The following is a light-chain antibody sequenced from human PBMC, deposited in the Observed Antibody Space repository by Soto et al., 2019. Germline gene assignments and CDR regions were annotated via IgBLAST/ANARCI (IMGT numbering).Light chain of an antibody. V-gene: IGKV3-20*01. Sequence: EIVLTQSPDTLSLSPWERATLSCRASQTVSSNYLAWCQQRPGQAPRLLIYGASTRAAGIPDRFSGSGSGTDFTLTISRLETEDFAVFYCQQYGTSEIIFGQGTRLEIK. CDR1: QTVSSNY. CDR2: GAS. CDR3: QQYGTSEII. J-gene: IGKJ5*01.